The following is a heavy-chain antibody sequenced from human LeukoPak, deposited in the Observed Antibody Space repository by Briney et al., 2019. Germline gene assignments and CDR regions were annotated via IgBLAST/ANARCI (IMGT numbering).Heavy chain of an antibody. V-gene: IGHV3-23*01. CDR3: AKRIDVLLWFGEKSDAFDI. Sequence: PGGSLRLSCAASGFTFSSYGMHWVRQAPGKGLEWVSAISGSGGSTYYADSVKGRFTISRDNSKNTLYLQMNSLRAEDTAVYYCAKRIDVLLWFGEKSDAFDIWGQGTMVTVSS. CDR2: ISGSGGST. D-gene: IGHD3-10*01. J-gene: IGHJ3*02. CDR1: GFTFSSYG.